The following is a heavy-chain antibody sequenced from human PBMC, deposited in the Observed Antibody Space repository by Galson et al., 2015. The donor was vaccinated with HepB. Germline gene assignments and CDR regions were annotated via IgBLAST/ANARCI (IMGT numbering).Heavy chain of an antibody. J-gene: IGHJ4*02. D-gene: IGHD4-17*01. CDR2: IIPIFGTA. V-gene: IGHV1-69*13. CDR1: GGTFSSYA. CDR3: ARDNDDYGDLSLDY. Sequence: SVKVSCKASGGTFSSYAISWVRQAPGQGLEWMGGIIPIFGTAYYAQKFQGRVTITADESTSTAYMELSSLRSEDTAVYYCARDNDDYGDLSLDYWGQGTLVTVSS.